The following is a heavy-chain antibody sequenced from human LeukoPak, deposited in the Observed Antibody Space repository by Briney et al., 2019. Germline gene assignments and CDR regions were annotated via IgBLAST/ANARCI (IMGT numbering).Heavy chain of an antibody. J-gene: IGHJ6*03. Sequence: SETLSLTCAVSGGSISSGGYSWNWIRQPPGKGLEWLGYIYYSGSSNYNPSLKSRVTISADTSKNQFSLKLSSVTAADTAVYYCARVPRSYYYYYYMDVWGKGTTVTVSS. V-gene: IGHV4-61*08. CDR3: ARVPRSYYYYYYMDV. CDR2: IYYSGSS. CDR1: GGSISSGGYS.